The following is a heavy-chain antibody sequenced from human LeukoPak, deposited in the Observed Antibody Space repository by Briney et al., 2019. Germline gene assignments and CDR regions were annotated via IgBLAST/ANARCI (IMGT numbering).Heavy chain of an antibody. CDR2: TYYSGST. J-gene: IGHJ3*02. Sequence: SETLYDPLTVSGGSISTYSWSWIRQSPGKGLEWIGYTYYSGSTNYNPSLKSRVTFSVDTSKNQFSLKLRSVTAANTAVYYCAREGYYDSSGYSHNAFDIWGQGTLVTVSS. CDR3: AREGYYDSSGYSHNAFDI. V-gene: IGHV4-59*01. D-gene: IGHD3-22*01. CDR1: GGSISTYS.